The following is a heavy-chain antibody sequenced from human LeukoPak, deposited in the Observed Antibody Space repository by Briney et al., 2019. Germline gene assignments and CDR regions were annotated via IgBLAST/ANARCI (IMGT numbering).Heavy chain of an antibody. CDR3: AIDHCSTTDYDFGPVDDY. CDR1: GGSISSYY. Sequence: SESLSLTCTVSGGSISSYYGSSIRQPAGKGLEWIRRIYTSGSTNYNPSLKSRVTMSVDTSKNQFSLKLSSVNAGNPAVYYCAIDHCSTTDYDFGPVDDYCEQGTLITVSS. V-gene: IGHV4-4*07. CDR2: IYTSGST. J-gene: IGHJ4*02. D-gene: IGHD3-16*01.